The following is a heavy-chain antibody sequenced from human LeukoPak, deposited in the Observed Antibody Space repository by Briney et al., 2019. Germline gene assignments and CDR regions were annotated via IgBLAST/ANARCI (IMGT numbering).Heavy chain of an antibody. D-gene: IGHD3-22*01. Sequence: PGGSLRLSRAASGFSFSIYGMHWVRQAPGKGLEGVAVIAYDGSNKDSGSNKYYADSVKGRFTISRDNSKNTLYLQMDSLRPEDTAVYYCATPHHSTGYYSCFDHWGQGTLVTVSS. V-gene: IGHV3-30*03. CDR2: IAYDGSNKDSGSNK. J-gene: IGHJ4*02. CDR3: ATPHHSTGYYSCFDH. CDR1: GFSFSIYG.